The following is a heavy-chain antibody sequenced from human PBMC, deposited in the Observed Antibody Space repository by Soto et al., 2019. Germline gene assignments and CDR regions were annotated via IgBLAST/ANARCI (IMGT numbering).Heavy chain of an antibody. V-gene: IGHV6-1*01. D-gene: IGHD3-22*01. Sequence: PSQTLSLTCAISGDSVSSNSAAWNWIRQSPSRGLEWLGRTYYRSKWYNDYAVSVKSRITINPDTSKNQFSLQLNSVTPEDTAVYYCARELDYYDSSGYSEYFQYWGQGTLVTVS. CDR1: GDSVSSNSAA. CDR3: ARELDYYDSSGYSEYFQY. J-gene: IGHJ1*01. CDR2: TYYRSKWYN.